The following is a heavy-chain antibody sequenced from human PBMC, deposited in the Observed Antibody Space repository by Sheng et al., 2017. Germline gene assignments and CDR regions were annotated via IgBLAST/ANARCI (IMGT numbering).Heavy chain of an antibody. D-gene: IGHD3-3*01. V-gene: IGHV4-34*01. J-gene: IGHJ2*01. CDR3: ARGIPYDLTIFGVVIPRGNWYFDL. CDR1: GGSFSGYY. Sequence: QVQLQQWGAGLLKPSETLSLTCAVYGGSFSGYYWSWIRQPPGKGLEWIGEINHSGSTNYNPSLKSRVTISVDTSKNQFSLKLSSVTAADTAVYYCARGIPYDLTIFGVVIPRGNWYFDLWGRGTLVTVSS. CDR2: INHSGST.